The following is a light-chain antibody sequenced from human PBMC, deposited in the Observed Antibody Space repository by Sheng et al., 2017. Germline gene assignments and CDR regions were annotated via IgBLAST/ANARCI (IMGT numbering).Light chain of an antibody. J-gene: IGLJ2*01. V-gene: IGLV2-14*01. CDR3: SSYTTSSTLV. Sequence: QSALTQPASVSGSPGQSITISCTGTNSDVGGYNYVSWYQQHPGKAPKLVIFDVSNRPSGVSNRFSGTKSGNTASLTISGLQAEDEADYYCSSYTTSSTLVFGGGTKLTVV. CDR1: NSDVGGYNY. CDR2: DVS.